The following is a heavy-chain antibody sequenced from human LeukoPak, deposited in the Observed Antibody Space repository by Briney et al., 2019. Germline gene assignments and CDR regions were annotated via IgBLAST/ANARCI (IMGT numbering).Heavy chain of an antibody. CDR1: GGSISSSSYY. D-gene: IGHD1-26*01. V-gene: IGHV4-39*07. CDR2: IYYSGST. J-gene: IGHJ4*02. CDR3: ARDIIVGATKTFDY. Sequence: SETLSLTCTVSGGSISSSSYYWGWIRQPPGKGLEWIGSIYYSGSTYYNPSLKSRVTISADTSKNQFSLKLSSVTAADTAVYYCARDIIVGATKTFDYWGQGTLVTVSS.